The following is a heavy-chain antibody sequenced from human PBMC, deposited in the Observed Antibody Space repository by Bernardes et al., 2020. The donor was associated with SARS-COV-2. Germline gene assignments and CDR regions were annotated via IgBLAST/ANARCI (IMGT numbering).Heavy chain of an antibody. CDR3: ARDHGVYDSSGYYYPVYYYYGMDV. CDR2: IWYDGSNK. D-gene: IGHD3-22*01. CDR1: GFTFSSCG. V-gene: IGHV3-33*01. Sequence: GGSLRLSCAESGFTFSSCGMHWVRQAPGKGLEWVAVIWYDGSNKYYADSVKGRFTISRDNSKNTLYLQMNSLRAEDTAVYYCARDHGVYDSSGYYYPVYYYYGMDVWGQGTTVTVSS. J-gene: IGHJ6*02.